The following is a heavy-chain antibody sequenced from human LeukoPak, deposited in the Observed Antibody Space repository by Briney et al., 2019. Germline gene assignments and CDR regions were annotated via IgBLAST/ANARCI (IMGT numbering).Heavy chain of an antibody. D-gene: IGHD6-25*01. CDR1: GFTFSSFW. J-gene: IGHJ4*02. Sequence: GGSLRLSCAAYGFTFSSFWMHWVRQAPGKGLVWVSRINSDGSSTSYADCVKGRFTIYRDDAKNTLYLQMNSLRAEDTAVYYCARVRRQRSQLDNWGQGTLVTVCS. CDR3: ARVRRQRSQLDN. V-gene: IGHV3-74*01. CDR2: INSDGSST.